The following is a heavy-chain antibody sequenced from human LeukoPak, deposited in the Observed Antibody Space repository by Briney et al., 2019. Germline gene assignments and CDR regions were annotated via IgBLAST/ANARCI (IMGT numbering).Heavy chain of an antibody. J-gene: IGHJ6*03. CDR3: ARAVAGHPSYYYYMDV. Sequence: PSETLSLTCTVSGGSISSSSYYWSWIRQPPGKGLEWIGYIYYSGSTNYNPSLKSRVTISVDTSKNQFSLKLSSVTAADTAVYYCARAVAGHPSYYYYMDVWGKGTTVTISS. CDR1: GGSISSSSYY. V-gene: IGHV4-61*01. D-gene: IGHD6-19*01. CDR2: IYYSGST.